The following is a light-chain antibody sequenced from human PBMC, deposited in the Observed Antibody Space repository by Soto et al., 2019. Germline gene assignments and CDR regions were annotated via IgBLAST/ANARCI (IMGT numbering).Light chain of an antibody. CDR2: EVS. V-gene: IGLV2-14*01. CDR3: SSYTSSSTPCV. Sequence: QSALTQPASVSGSPGQSITISCTGTSSDVGGYNYVSWYQQHPGKAPKLLIYEVSNRPSGISSRFSGSKSDNTASLTISGLQAEDEADYYCSSYTSSSTPCVFGTGTKLTVL. J-gene: IGLJ1*01. CDR1: SSDVGGYNY.